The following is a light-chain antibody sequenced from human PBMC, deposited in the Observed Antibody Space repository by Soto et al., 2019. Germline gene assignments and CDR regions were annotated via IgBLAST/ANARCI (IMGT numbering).Light chain of an antibody. V-gene: IGKV2-30*01. CDR1: QSLVYSGGNTY. J-gene: IGKJ1*01. Sequence: DVVMTQSPLSLPVTLGQPASISCRSSQSLVYSGGNTYLNWFQQRPGQSPRRLIYKVSKRDSGVPERFSGSGSGTDFTLKISRVEAEDVGVYYCMQGTHWPRTFGQGTKVDIK. CDR3: MQGTHWPRT. CDR2: KVS.